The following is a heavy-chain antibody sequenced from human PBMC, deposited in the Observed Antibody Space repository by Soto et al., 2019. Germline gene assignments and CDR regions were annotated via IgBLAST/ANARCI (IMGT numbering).Heavy chain of an antibody. Sequence: PSETLSLTCTVSGGSISSYYWSWIRQPPGKGLEWIGYIYYSGSTNYNPSLKSRVTISVDTSKNQFSLKLSSVTAADTAVYYCARDWDSSGYPTSYFDYWGQGTLVTVSS. CDR3: ARDWDSSGYPTSYFDY. CDR1: GGSISSYY. CDR2: IYYSGST. V-gene: IGHV4-59*01. D-gene: IGHD3-22*01. J-gene: IGHJ4*02.